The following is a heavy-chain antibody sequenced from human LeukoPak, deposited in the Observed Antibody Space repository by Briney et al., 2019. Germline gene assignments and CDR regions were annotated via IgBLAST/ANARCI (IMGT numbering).Heavy chain of an antibody. V-gene: IGHV3-11*04. J-gene: IGHJ6*03. CDR2: ISSSGSTI. Sequence: GGSLRLSCAASGFTFSDYYMSWIRQAPGKGLEWVSYISSSGSTIYYADSVKGRFTISRDNAKNSLYLQMNSLRAEDTAVYYCARDRLIAAAGTDYYYMDVWGKGTTVTASS. CDR3: ARDRLIAAAGTDYYYMDV. D-gene: IGHD6-13*01. CDR1: GFTFSDYY.